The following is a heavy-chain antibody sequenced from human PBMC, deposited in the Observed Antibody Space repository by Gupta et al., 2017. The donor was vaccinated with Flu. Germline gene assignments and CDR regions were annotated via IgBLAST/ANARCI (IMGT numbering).Heavy chain of an antibody. J-gene: IGHJ6*02. CDR3: AIYSTTGCNSAGCYLSFYYNGMDV. D-gene: IGHD2/OR15-2a*01. CDR1: GYNFRMYW. CDR2: FYPDESLI. V-gene: IGHV5-51*03. Sequence: EVQLVQSGAEVKKPGESLRISCKGSGYNFRMYWLGWVRQVPGKGLEGMGMFYPDESLIMYSPSFQGQVTISVDKSISTAYLEWSSLMASDTAMYYCAIYSTTGCNSAGCYLSFYYNGMDVWGQGTRVTVSS.